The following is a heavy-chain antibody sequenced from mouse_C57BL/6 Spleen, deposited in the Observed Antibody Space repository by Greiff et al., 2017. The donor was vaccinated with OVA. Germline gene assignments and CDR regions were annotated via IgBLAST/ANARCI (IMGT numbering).Heavy chain of an antibody. Sequence: VHVKQSGPELVKPGASVKIPCKASGYTFTDYNMDWVKQSHGKSLEWIGDINPNNGGTIYNQKFKGKATLTVDKSSSTAYMELRSLTSEDTAVYYCARRYYGSSRYFDVWGTGTTVTVSS. CDR2: INPNNGGT. D-gene: IGHD1-1*01. J-gene: IGHJ1*03. CDR3: ARRYYGSSRYFDV. V-gene: IGHV1-18*01. CDR1: GYTFTDYN.